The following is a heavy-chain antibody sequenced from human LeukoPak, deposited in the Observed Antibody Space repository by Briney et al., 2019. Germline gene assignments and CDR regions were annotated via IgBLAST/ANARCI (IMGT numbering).Heavy chain of an antibody. Sequence: SETLSPTCTVSGGSVSSGSYYWSWIRQPPGKGLEWIGYIYYSGSTNYDPSLKSRVTISVDTSKNQFSLKLSSVTAADTAVYYCARDGEYYGSGSYYKKPYYYYGMDVWGKGTTVTVSS. J-gene: IGHJ6*04. CDR3: ARDGEYYGSGSYYKKPYYYYGMDV. D-gene: IGHD3-10*01. V-gene: IGHV4-61*01. CDR2: IYYSGST. CDR1: GGSVSSGSYY.